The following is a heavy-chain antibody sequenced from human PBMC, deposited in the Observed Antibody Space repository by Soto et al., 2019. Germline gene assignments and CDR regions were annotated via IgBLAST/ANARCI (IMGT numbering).Heavy chain of an antibody. CDR2: ISVSGGTT. Sequence: EVQLLESGGGLVQPGESLRLSCAASGFTFNNYALTWVRQAPGKGLERVSTISVSGGTTHYSDSVKGRFTISRHNSKKTVYLQMHGLCAADAAVYYCAKGLYYYDGSGYRVFDYWGQGALVTVSS. D-gene: IGHD3-22*01. J-gene: IGHJ4*02. CDR1: GFTFNNYA. CDR3: AKGLYYYDGSGYRVFDY. V-gene: IGHV3-23*01.